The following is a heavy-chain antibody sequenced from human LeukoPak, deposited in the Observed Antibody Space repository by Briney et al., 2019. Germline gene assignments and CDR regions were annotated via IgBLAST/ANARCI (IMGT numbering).Heavy chain of an antibody. CDR3: ARGDSSGVGFDY. CDR1: GYTFTSYG. Sequence: ASVKVSRKASGYTFTSYGISWVRQAPGQGLEWMGWISVYNGNTNYAQKLQGRVTMTTDTSTTTAYMELRSLRSDDTAVYYCARGDSSGVGFDYWGQGPLVTVSS. D-gene: IGHD3-22*01. CDR2: ISVYNGNT. J-gene: IGHJ4*02. V-gene: IGHV1-18*01.